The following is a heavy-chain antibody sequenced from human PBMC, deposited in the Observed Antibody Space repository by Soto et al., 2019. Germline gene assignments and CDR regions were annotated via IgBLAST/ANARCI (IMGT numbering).Heavy chain of an antibody. Sequence: GGSLRLSCAASGFTFSSYWMHWVRQAPGKGLVWVSRINSDGSSSSYADSVKGRFTISRDNAKNTLYLQMNSLRAEDTAVYYCARNPPSVYCSSTSCHDYYYYYMDVWGKGTTVTVSS. V-gene: IGHV3-74*01. CDR3: ARNPPSVYCSSTSCHDYYYYYMDV. J-gene: IGHJ6*03. D-gene: IGHD2-2*01. CDR2: INSDGSSS. CDR1: GFTFSSYW.